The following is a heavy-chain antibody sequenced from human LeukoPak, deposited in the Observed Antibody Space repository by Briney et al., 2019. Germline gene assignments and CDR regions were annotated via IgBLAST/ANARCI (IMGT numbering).Heavy chain of an antibody. CDR2: ISSSSSTI. Sequence: GGSLRLSCAASGFTSSSYSMNWVRQAPGKGLEWVSYISSSSSTIYYADSVKGRFTISRDNAKNSLYLQMNNLRAEDTAVYYCAREGLGDIVVVPAAGFDYWGQGTLVTVSS. V-gene: IGHV3-48*04. CDR3: AREGLGDIVVVPAAGFDY. D-gene: IGHD2-2*01. J-gene: IGHJ4*02. CDR1: GFTSSSYS.